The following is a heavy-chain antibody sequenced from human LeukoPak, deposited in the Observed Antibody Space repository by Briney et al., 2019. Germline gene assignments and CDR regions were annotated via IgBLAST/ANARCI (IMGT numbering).Heavy chain of an antibody. CDR2: IYASGNT. V-gene: IGHV4-4*07. J-gene: IGHJ4*02. D-gene: IGHD6-13*01. CDR3: ARGRGSSWYYFDS. CDR1: GGSISSYY. Sequence: PSETLSLTYTVSGGSISSYYWSWDRQPAGKGLEWIGRIYASGNTNYNPSLKGRLTMTVDTSKNQFSLNLSSVTAADTAVYYCARGRGSSWYYFDSWGQGTLVTVSS.